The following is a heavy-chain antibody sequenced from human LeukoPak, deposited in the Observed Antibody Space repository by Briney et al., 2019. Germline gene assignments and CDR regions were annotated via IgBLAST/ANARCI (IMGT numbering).Heavy chain of an antibody. J-gene: IGHJ4*02. Sequence: GGSLRLSCSASGFTFSSYAMHWVRQAPGKGLEYVSAISSNGGSTYYADSVKGRFTISRDNSKNTLYLQMSSLRAEDTAVYYCARDWSYDILTALDYWGQGTLVTVSS. V-gene: IGHV3-64D*09. CDR2: ISSNGGST. D-gene: IGHD3-9*01. CDR3: ARDWSYDILTALDY. CDR1: GFTFSSYA.